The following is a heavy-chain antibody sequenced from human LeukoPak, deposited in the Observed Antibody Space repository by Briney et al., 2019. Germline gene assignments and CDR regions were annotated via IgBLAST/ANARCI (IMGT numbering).Heavy chain of an antibody. V-gene: IGHV3-9*01. CDR2: ISWNSGTI. D-gene: IGHD2-2*01. CDR3: AKDLGRSSTSCLDY. J-gene: IGHJ4*02. CDR1: GFTFDDYA. Sequence: PGRSLRLSCAASGFTFDDYAMHWVRQAPGKGLEWVSGISWNSGTIDFADSVKGRFTISRDNSKNTLYLQMNSLRAEDTAVYYCAKDLGRSSTSCLDYWGQGTLVTVSS.